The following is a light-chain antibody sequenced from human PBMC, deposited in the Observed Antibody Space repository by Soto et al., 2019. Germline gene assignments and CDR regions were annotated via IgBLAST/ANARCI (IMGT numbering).Light chain of an antibody. CDR2: GNS. CDR3: SSYTSISTLYV. J-gene: IGLJ1*01. Sequence: QSVLTQPPSVSGAPGQRVTISCTGSSSNIGAGYDVHWYQQLPGTAPKLLIYGNSNRPSGVPDRFSGSKSGTSASLAITGLQAEDEADYYCSSYTSISTLYVFGTGTKVTVL. V-gene: IGLV1-40*01. CDR1: SSNIGAGYD.